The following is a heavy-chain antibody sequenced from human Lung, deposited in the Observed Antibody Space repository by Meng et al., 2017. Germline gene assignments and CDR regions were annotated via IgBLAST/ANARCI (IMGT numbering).Heavy chain of an antibody. J-gene: IGHJ4*02. CDR2: INHSGST. CDR3: ARGPTTMAHDFDY. D-gene: IGHD4-11*01. V-gene: IGHV4-34*01. CDR1: GGSFSDYY. Sequence: GRGLFKPPGTLSLTCVVSGGSFSDYYWSWIRQPPGKGLEWIGEINHSGSTNYNPSLENRATISVDTSQNNLSLKLSSVTAADSAVYYCARGPTTMAHDFDYWGQGTLVTVSS.